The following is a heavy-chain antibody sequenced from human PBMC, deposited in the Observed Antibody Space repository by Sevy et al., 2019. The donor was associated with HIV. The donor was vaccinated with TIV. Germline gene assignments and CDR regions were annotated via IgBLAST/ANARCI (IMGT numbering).Heavy chain of an antibody. V-gene: IGHV3-15*01. D-gene: IGHD3-9*01. CDR3: TTEGDPWYYDILTGYNKDAFDI. J-gene: IGHJ3*02. Sequence: GGSLRLSCAASGFTFSNAWMSWVRQAPGMGLEWVGRIKSKTDGGTTDYAAPVKGRFTISRDDSKNTLYLQMNSLKTEDTAVYYCTTEGDPWYYDILTGYNKDAFDIWGQWTMVTVSS. CDR1: GFTFSNAW. CDR2: IKSKTDGGTT.